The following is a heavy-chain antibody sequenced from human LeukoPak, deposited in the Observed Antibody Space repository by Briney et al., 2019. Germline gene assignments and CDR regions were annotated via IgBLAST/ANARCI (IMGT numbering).Heavy chain of an antibody. J-gene: IGHJ5*02. CDR3: ARQDSNRVIWFDP. Sequence: PGGSLRLSCAASGFTFSSYGMHWVRQAPGKGLEWVAVIWYDGSNKYYADSVKGRFTISRDNSKNTLYLQMNNLRAEDTAVYYCARQDSNRVIWFDPWGQGTLVTVSS. CDR2: IWYDGSNK. D-gene: IGHD4-11*01. V-gene: IGHV3-33*01. CDR1: GFTFSSYG.